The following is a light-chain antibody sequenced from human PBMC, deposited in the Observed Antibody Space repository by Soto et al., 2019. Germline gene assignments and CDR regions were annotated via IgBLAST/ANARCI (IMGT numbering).Light chain of an antibody. CDR1: SADVGAFNY. J-gene: IGLJ3*02. V-gene: IGLV2-14*01. Sequence: QSALTQPASVSGSPGQSITISCTGTSADVGAFNYISLYQQHPDKAPKLLTYEVSYRPSGVSNRFSGSKSGNTAYLTISGLQPDDEADYYSSSPTNNVAWVFGGGTQMTVL. CDR2: EVS. CDR3: SSPTNNVAWV.